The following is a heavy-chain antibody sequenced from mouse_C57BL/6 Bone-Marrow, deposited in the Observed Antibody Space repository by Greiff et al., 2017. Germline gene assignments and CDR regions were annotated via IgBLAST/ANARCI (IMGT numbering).Heavy chain of an antibody. CDR3: ARCDYDWFAY. J-gene: IGHJ3*01. V-gene: IGHV1-59*01. Sequence: QVQLKQPGAELVRPGTSVKLSCKASGYTFTSYWMHWVKQRPGQGLEWIGVIDPSDSYTNYNQKFKGKATLTVDTSSSTAYMQLSSLTSEDSAVYYCARCDYDWFAYWGQGTLVTVSA. CDR2: IDPSDSYT. D-gene: IGHD2-4*01. CDR1: GYTFTSYW.